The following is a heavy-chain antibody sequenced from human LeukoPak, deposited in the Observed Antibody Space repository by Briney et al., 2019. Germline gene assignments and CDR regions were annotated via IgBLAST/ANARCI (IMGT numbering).Heavy chain of an antibody. J-gene: IGHJ4*02. CDR1: GFSFSSNS. CDR2: ISGSSSTI. CDR3: ARVTILSRPFDY. Sequence: GGSLRLSCAASGFSFSSNSMNWVRQAPGKGLEWVSYISGSSSTIYYADSVKGRFTISRDNAKNSLYLQMNSLRAEDTAVYYCARVTILSRPFDYWGQGTLVTVSS. V-gene: IGHV3-48*01. D-gene: IGHD4/OR15-4a*01.